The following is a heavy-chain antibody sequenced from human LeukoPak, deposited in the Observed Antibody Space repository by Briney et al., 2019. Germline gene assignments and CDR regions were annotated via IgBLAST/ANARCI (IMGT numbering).Heavy chain of an antibody. J-gene: IGHJ6*02. CDR3: AKRIGEDIVVVPSALYYYYGMDV. D-gene: IGHD2-2*01. Sequence: GGSLRLSCAASGFTFSSYAMSWVRQAPGKGLEWVSAISGSGGSTYYADSVKGRFTISRDNSKNTLYLQMNSLRAEDTAVYYCAKRIGEDIVVVPSALYYYYGMDVWGQGTTVTVSS. CDR2: ISGSGGST. CDR1: GFTFSSYA. V-gene: IGHV3-23*01.